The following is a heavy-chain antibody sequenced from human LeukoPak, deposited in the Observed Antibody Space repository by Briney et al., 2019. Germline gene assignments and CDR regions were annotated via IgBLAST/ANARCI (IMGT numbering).Heavy chain of an antibody. D-gene: IGHD6-13*01. J-gene: IGHJ2*01. CDR1: GGSISSYD. CDR3: ARLTSSWYQDWYFDL. V-gene: IGHV4-4*07. Sequence: SETLSLTCTVSGGSISSYDWSWIRQPAGKGLEWIGRIYTSGSTKYNPSLKSRVTMSLDTSKKQFSLKLSSVTATDTAVYYCARLTSSWYQDWYFDLWGRGTLVTVSS. CDR2: IYTSGST.